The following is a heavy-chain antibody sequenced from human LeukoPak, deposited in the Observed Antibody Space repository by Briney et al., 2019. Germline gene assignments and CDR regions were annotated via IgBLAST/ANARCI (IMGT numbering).Heavy chain of an antibody. D-gene: IGHD1-26*01. J-gene: IGHJ4*02. CDR1: GFIFSTYA. CDR2: ITSDGSNT. Sequence: GGSLRLSCEASGFIFSTYAMHWVRQAPGKGLEWLAVITSDGSNTYHVDSVKGRFTISRDNSKNTLYLEMDSVRLGDTAVYYCARDDIIVGPTTLDYWGQGTLVTVSS. V-gene: IGHV3-30*04. CDR3: ARDDIIVGPTTLDY.